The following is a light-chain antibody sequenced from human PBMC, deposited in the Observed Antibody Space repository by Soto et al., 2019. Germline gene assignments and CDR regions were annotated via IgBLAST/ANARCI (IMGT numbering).Light chain of an antibody. J-gene: IGKJ4*01. CDR3: QQFSSYPLT. Sequence: EFVLTQSPGTLSLSPVERATLSCRASQTVRNNYLAWYQQKPGQAPKLLIYDASSRATGIPDRFSGGGSGTDFILTISRLEPEDSAVYYCQQFSSYPLTFGGGTKVDIK. CDR2: DAS. V-gene: IGKV3-20*01. CDR1: QTVRNNY.